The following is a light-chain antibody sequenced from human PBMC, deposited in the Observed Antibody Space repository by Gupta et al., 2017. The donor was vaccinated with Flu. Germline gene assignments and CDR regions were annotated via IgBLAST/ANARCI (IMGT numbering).Light chain of an antibody. J-gene: IGKJ2*01. V-gene: IGKV1-39*01. Sequence: DIQMTQSPSSLSASVGDTVTISCRAGQSISSSLNWSQQKPGKAPTLLIYGVSNLESGVPSRFSGGRSGTDFTLTISSLQPEDFATYFCQQSYSFPRTFGQGTKLEIK. CDR3: QQSYSFPRT. CDR2: GVS. CDR1: QSISSS.